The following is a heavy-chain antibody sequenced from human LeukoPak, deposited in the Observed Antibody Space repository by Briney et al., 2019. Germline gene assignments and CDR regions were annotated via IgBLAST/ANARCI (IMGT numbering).Heavy chain of an antibody. Sequence: GRSLRLSCAASGFTFSIYAMHWVRQAPGKGLEWVAVISYDGSNKYYADSVKGRFTISRDNSKNTLYLQMNSLRAEDTAVYYCASNYYDSSGYYPTFDYWGQGTLVTVSS. J-gene: IGHJ4*02. CDR3: ASNYYDSSGYYPTFDY. CDR1: GFTFSIYA. V-gene: IGHV3-30*04. CDR2: ISYDGSNK. D-gene: IGHD3-22*01.